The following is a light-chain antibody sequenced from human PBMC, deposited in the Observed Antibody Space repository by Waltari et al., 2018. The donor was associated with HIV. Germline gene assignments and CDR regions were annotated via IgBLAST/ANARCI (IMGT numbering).Light chain of an antibody. J-gene: IGLJ3*02. CDR3: ATWDDSLIGV. V-gene: IGLV1-47*01. Sequence: QPVLTQPPSASGTPGHGVTIPCSGSNSNIGTNSVYWYQHRPGMAPKLLIYRNNRRPSGIPDRFSGSRSGTFASLAISGLRSEDEADYYCATWDDSLIGVFGGGTKLTVL. CDR2: RNN. CDR1: NSNIGTNS.